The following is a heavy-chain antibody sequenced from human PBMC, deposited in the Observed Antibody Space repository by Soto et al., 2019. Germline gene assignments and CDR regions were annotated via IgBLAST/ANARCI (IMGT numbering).Heavy chain of an antibody. CDR3: ARGGAMVSPRTWYYYGMDV. J-gene: IGHJ6*02. CDR1: GFTFSSYA. CDR2: ISYDGSNK. Sequence: PGGSLRLSCAASGFTFSSYAMHWVRQAPGKGLEWVAVISYDGSNKYYADSVKGRFTISRDNSKNTLYLQMNSLRAEDTAVYYCARGGAMVSPRTWYYYGMDVWGQGTTVTVSS. D-gene: IGHD5-18*01. V-gene: IGHV3-30-3*01.